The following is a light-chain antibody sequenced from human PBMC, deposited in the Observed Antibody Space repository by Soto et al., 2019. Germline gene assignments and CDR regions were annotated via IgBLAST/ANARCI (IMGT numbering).Light chain of an antibody. CDR3: VLYMGSGIWV. J-gene: IGLJ3*02. CDR2: STN. V-gene: IGLV8-61*01. Sequence: QTVVTQEPSFSVSPGRTVTLTCGLSSGSVSTSYYPSWYQQTPGQAPRTLIYSTNTRSSGVPDRFSGSILGNKAALTITGDQADDEYDYYCVLYMGSGIWVFGGGTKATVL. CDR1: SGSVSTSYY.